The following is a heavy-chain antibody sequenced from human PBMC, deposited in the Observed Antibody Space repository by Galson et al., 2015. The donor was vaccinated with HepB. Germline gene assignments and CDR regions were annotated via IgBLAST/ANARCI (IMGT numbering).Heavy chain of an antibody. J-gene: IGHJ4*02. Sequence: SLRLSCAASGFTFSSYGMHWVRQAPGKGLEWVAVISYDGSNKYYADSVKGRFTISRDNSKNTLYLQMNSLRAEDTAVYYCAKDRIGGQWLVPGDWGQGTLVTVSS. V-gene: IGHV3-30*18. CDR1: GFTFSSYG. CDR2: ISYDGSNK. D-gene: IGHD6-19*01. CDR3: AKDRIGGQWLVPGD.